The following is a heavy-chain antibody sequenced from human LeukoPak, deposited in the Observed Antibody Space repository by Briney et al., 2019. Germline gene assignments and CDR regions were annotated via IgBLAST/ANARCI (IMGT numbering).Heavy chain of an antibody. CDR2: IYLGDSDT. CDR3: ARRYYYDSSGYYYGEDAFDI. CDR1: GYSFTSYW. D-gene: IGHD3-22*01. J-gene: IGHJ3*02. Sequence: GESLKISCKGSGYSFTSYWIGWVRQMPGKGLEWVWIIYLGDSDTRYSPSFQGQVTISADKSISTAYLQWSSLKASDTAMYYCARRYYYDSSGYYYGEDAFDIWGQGKMVTVSS. V-gene: IGHV5-51*01.